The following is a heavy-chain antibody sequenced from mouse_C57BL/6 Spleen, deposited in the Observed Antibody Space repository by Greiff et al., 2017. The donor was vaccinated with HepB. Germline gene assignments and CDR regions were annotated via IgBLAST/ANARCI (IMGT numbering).Heavy chain of an antibody. Sequence: VQLQQSGAELVRPGASVKLSCKASGYTFTDYYINWVKQRPGQGLEWIARIYPGSGNTYYNEKFKGKATLTAEKSSSTAYMQLSSLTSEDSAVYFCAIITTESAMDYWGQGTSVTVSS. CDR1: GYTFTDYY. CDR3: AIITTESAMDY. J-gene: IGHJ4*01. D-gene: IGHD1-1*01. CDR2: IYPGSGNT. V-gene: IGHV1-76*01.